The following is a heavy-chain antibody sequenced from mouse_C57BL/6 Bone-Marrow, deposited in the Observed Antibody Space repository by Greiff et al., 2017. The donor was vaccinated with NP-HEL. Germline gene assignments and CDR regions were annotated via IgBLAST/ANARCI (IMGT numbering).Heavy chain of an antibody. V-gene: IGHV1-22*01. Sequence: VQLQQSGPELVKPGASVKMSCKASGYTFTDYNMHWVKQCHGKSLEWIGYINPNNGGTSYNQKFKGKATLTVNKSSSTAYMELRSLTSEDSAVYYCARIYYDYVLFAYWGQGTLVTVSA. J-gene: IGHJ3*01. CDR3: ARIYYDYVLFAY. CDR2: INPNNGGT. CDR1: GYTFTDYN. D-gene: IGHD2-4*01.